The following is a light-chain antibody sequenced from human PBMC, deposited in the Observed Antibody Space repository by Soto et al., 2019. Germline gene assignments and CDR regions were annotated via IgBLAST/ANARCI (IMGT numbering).Light chain of an antibody. V-gene: IGKV3-11*01. CDR1: QNISSS. Sequence: EIVFAQSPATLSLSPGERAALSCRASQNISSSLGWYQQRSGQGPRLLIYDASHRAAGIPPRFSGSGSGTDFTLTISSLEPEDFAVYYCQQRSTWPQTFGPGTKVDIK. J-gene: IGKJ3*01. CDR3: QQRSTWPQT. CDR2: DAS.